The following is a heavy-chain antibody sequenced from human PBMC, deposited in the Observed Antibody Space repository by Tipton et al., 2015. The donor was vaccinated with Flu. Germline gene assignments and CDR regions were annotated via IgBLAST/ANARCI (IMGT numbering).Heavy chain of an antibody. V-gene: IGHV4-59*01. Sequence: TLSLTCSVSGGSITTYYWSWVRRSPGKGLEWVGYISYSGNTNYNPSLKSRVTISVDTSKNQFSLRLSSVTAADTAVYFCARDPSLGMPEYFDSWGQGTLVTVSS. CDR3: ARDPSLGMPEYFDS. J-gene: IGHJ4*02. CDR1: GGSITTYY. D-gene: IGHD2-2*01. CDR2: ISYSGNT.